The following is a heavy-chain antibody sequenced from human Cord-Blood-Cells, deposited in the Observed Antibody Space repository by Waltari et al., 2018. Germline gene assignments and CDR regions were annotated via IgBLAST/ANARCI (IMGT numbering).Heavy chain of an antibody. CDR2: IYYSGST. J-gene: IGHJ4*02. V-gene: IGHV4-39*01. D-gene: IGHD1-26*01. Sequence: QLQLQESGSGLVKPSDTLSLTCTVSGGSISSSSYACGRIRQPPGKGLEWIGSIYYSGSTYYNPSLKSRVTISVDTSKNQFSLKLSSVTAADTAVYYCVRQDSGSYPDYWGQGTLVTVSS. CDR1: GGSISSSSYA. CDR3: VRQDSGSYPDY.